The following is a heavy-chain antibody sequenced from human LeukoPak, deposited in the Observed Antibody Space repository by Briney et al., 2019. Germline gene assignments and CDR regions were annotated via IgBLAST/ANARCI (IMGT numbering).Heavy chain of an antibody. CDR3: ANPPPFKSGSYFF. J-gene: IGHJ4*02. V-gene: IGHV3-11*01. D-gene: IGHD1-26*01. CDR1: GFTFSDYY. Sequence: GGSLRLSCAASGFTFSDYYMSWIRQAPGKGLECVSYISNSGSTIYYADSVKGRFTISRDNAKNSLYLQMGSLRAEDTAVYYCANPPPFKSGSYFFWGQGTLVTVSS. CDR2: ISNSGSTI.